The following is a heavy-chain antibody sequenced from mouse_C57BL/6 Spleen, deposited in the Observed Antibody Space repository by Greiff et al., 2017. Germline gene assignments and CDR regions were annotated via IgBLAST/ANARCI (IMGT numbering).Heavy chain of an antibody. Sequence: QVQLQQSGAELVKPGASVKLSCKASGYTFTEYTIHWVKQRSGQGLEWIGWFYPGSGSIKYNVKFKDKATVTADKSSGTVYMELSRLTSEASAVYSCAKGGLVRRSFDVWGTGTTVTVSS. J-gene: IGHJ1*03. V-gene: IGHV1-62-2*01. CDR1: GYTFTEYT. CDR3: AKGGLVRRSFDV. D-gene: IGHD2-14*01. CDR2: FYPGSGSI.